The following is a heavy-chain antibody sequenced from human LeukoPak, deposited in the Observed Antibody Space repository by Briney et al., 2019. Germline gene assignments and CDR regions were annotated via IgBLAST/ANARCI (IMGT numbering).Heavy chain of an antibody. Sequence: GGSLRLSCVASGFSFSTYGIHWVRQAPGKGLEWVAFILYDGRNKYDADSVKGRFTISRDNSKNTVYLQMNSLRAEDTAVYYCAKAGSRDGYNYDYWGQGTLVTVSS. V-gene: IGHV3-30*02. CDR2: ILYDGRNK. D-gene: IGHD5-24*01. CDR3: AKAGSRDGYNYDY. J-gene: IGHJ4*02. CDR1: GFSFSTYG.